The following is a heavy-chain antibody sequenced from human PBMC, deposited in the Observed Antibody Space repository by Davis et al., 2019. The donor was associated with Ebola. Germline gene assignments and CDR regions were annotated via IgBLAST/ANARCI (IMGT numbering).Heavy chain of an antibody. CDR1: GFTFSSYS. D-gene: IGHD2-15*01. J-gene: IGHJ6*02. V-gene: IGHV3-21*01. CDR2: ISSSSSYI. Sequence: GGSLRLSCVVSGFTFSSYSMNWVRQAPGKGLEWVSSISSSSSYIYYADSVKGRFTISRDNAKNSLYLQMNSLRAEDTAVYYCARDWGYCSGGSCYSEAVYYGMDVWGQGTTVTVSS. CDR3: ARDWGYCSGGSCYSEAVYYGMDV.